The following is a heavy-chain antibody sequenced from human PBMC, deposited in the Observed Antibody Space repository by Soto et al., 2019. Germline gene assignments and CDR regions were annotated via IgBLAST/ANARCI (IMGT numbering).Heavy chain of an antibody. J-gene: IGHJ5*02. V-gene: IGHV3-53*03. Sequence: SGGSLRLSCTASGFTVRNNYMSWVRQAAGKGLEWVSVIYGGGSTDYADSVKGRFIISRDNSKNTLYLQMNSLRAEDTAVYYCARAQDGYNFLYGPTWGQGTQVTVSS. D-gene: IGHD5-12*01. CDR1: GFTVRNNY. CDR3: ARAQDGYNFLYGPT. CDR2: IYGGGST.